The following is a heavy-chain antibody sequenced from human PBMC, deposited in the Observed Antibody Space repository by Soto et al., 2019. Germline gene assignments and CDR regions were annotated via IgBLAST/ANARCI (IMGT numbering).Heavy chain of an antibody. V-gene: IGHV3-7*01. J-gene: IGHJ4*02. CDR3: ARDKGIAAEIVPDY. CDR1: GFTFSNYW. Sequence: EVQLVESGGGLVQPGGSLRLSCAASGFTFSNYWMSWVRQAPGKGLEWVANIKQDGSEKYYVDSVKGRFTISKDNAKNSLYLLMNSLRAEDTAVYYCARDKGIAAEIVPDYWGQGTLVTVSS. CDR2: IKQDGSEK. D-gene: IGHD6-13*01.